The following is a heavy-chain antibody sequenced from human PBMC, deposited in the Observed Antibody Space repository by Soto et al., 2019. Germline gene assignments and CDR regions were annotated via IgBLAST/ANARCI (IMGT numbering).Heavy chain of an antibody. D-gene: IGHD6-19*01. Sequence: KPSETLSLTCTVSGGSISSYYWSWIRQPPGKGLEWIGYIYYSGSTNYNPSLKSRVTISVDTSKNQFSLKLSSVTAADTAVYYCARGLRIAVAGNDYLVDYWGQGTLVTVSS. CDR3: ARGLRIAVAGNDYLVDY. CDR2: IYYSGST. V-gene: IGHV4-59*01. J-gene: IGHJ4*02. CDR1: GGSISSYY.